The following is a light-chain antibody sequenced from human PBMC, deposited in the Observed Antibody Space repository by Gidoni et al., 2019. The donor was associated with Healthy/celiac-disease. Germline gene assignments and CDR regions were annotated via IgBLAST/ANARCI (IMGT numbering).Light chain of an antibody. CDR2: GAS. J-gene: IGKJ2*01. CDR3: QQYNNWPPWVT. V-gene: IGKV3-15*01. Sequence: EIVMTQSPATLSVSPGERATLSCRASQSVSSNLAWYQQKPGQAPRLLIYGASTRATGIPARCSGSGSGTEFTLTISSLQSEDFAVYYCQQYNNWPPWVTFXQXTKLEIK. CDR1: QSVSSN.